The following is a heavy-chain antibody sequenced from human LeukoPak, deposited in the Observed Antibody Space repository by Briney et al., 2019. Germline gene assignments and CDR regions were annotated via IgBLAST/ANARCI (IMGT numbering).Heavy chain of an antibody. V-gene: IGHV4-39*01. Sequence: PSETLSLTCTVSGGSISSSSYYWGWIRQPPGKGLEWIGNIYYSGSTYYNPSLKSRVTISVDTSKNQFSLKLSSVTAADTAVYYCARGGRSLVAAQFDLWGRGTLVTVSS. D-gene: IGHD2-15*01. CDR1: GGSISSSSYY. CDR3: ARGGRSLVAAQFDL. J-gene: IGHJ2*01. CDR2: IYYSGST.